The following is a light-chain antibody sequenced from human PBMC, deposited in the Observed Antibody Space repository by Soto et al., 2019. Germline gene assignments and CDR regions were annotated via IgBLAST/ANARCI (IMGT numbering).Light chain of an antibody. Sequence: EIVMTQSPATLSVSPGERATLSCRASQSVSSNLAWYQQKPGQAPRLLIYDTSTRATGVPARFSGSRSGTEFTLTISRLEPEDFAVYYCQQYGSSLWTFGQGTKVDIK. CDR1: QSVSSN. V-gene: IGKV3-15*01. CDR2: DTS. CDR3: QQYGSSLWT. J-gene: IGKJ1*01.